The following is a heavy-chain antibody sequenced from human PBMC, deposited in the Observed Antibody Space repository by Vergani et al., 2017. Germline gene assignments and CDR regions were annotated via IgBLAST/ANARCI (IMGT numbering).Heavy chain of an antibody. CDR1: GFTFDDYA. J-gene: IGHJ2*01. CDR2: INWNSDSI. Sequence: EVQLVESGGGLVQPGRFLRLSCAASGFTFDDYAMHWVRQAPGKGLEGVSGINWNSDSIDYADSVKGRVTISRDNAKNSLYLQMNSLRAEDTALYYCVKDIAASGNYWYFDLWGRGTLVTVSS. D-gene: IGHD6-13*01. V-gene: IGHV3-9*01. CDR3: VKDIAASGNYWYFDL.